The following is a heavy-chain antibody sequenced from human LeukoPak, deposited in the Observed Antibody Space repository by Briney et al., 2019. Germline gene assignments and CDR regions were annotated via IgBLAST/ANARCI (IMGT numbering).Heavy chain of an antibody. CDR2: MNPNSGNT. D-gene: IGHD6-6*01. V-gene: IGHV1-8*03. Sequence: ASVKVSCKASGYTFTSYGINWVRQATGQGLEWMGWMNPNSGNTGYAQKFQGRVTITRNTSISTAYMELSSLRSEDTAVYYCARVFFEYSSSSDWFDPWGQGTLVTVSS. CDR3: ARVFFEYSSSSDWFDP. CDR1: GYTFTSYG. J-gene: IGHJ5*02.